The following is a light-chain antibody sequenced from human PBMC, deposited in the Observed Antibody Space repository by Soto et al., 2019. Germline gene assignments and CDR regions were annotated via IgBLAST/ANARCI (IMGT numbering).Light chain of an antibody. CDR1: SSAVGNYNF. CDR2: DVT. J-gene: IGLJ3*02. V-gene: IGLV2-14*01. CDR3: SSYTSSSTLV. Sequence: QSVLTQPASVSGSPGQSITISCTGTSSAVGNYNFVSWYQQHPGKAPKLMIYDVTNRPSGVSNRFSGSKSGNTASLTISGLQAEDEADYYCSSYTSSSTLVFGGGTKLTVL.